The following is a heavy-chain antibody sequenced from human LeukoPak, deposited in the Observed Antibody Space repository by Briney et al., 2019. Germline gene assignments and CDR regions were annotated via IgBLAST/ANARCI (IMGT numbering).Heavy chain of an antibody. Sequence: PGGSLRLSCAASGFTFSNYWMHWVRQAPGKGLEWVANIKQDGSEKYYVGSVKGRFTISRDNAKNSLYLQMNSLRAEDTAVYYCARDGSAGVSGSYLFDYWGQGTLVTVSS. CDR2: IKQDGSEK. J-gene: IGHJ4*02. CDR3: ARDGSAGVSGSYLFDY. CDR1: GFTFSNYW. D-gene: IGHD3-10*01. V-gene: IGHV3-7*01.